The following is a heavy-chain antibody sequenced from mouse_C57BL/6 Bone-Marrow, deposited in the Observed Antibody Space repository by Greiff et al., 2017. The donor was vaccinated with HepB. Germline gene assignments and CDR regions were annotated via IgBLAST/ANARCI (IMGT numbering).Heavy chain of an antibody. J-gene: IGHJ2*01. V-gene: IGHV5-12*01. CDR3: ARSYYSNYYYFDY. CDR2: ISNGGGST. D-gene: IGHD2-5*01. CDR1: GFTFSDYY. Sequence: EVQGVESGGGLVQPGGSLKLSCAASGFTFSDYYMYWVRQTPEKRLEWVAYISNGGGSTYYPDTVKGRFTISRDNAKNTLYLQMSRLKSEDTAMYYCARSYYSNYYYFDYWGQGTTLTVSS.